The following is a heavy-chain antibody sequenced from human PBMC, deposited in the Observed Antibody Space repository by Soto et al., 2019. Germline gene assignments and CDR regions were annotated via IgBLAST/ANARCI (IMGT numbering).Heavy chain of an antibody. D-gene: IGHD6-25*01. Sequence: EVQLLESGGGLVEPGGSLRLSCAASGFTFSSHAMSWVRQAPGKGLEWVSTIPSSGGRTYYADSVKGRFAISRDNSNNTLSLQMNSLRAEDTAIYYCAKGHSSGRNCFDPWGQGTPVTVSS. CDR1: GFTFSSHA. CDR3: AKGHSSGRNCFDP. V-gene: IGHV3-23*01. CDR2: IPSSGGRT. J-gene: IGHJ5*02.